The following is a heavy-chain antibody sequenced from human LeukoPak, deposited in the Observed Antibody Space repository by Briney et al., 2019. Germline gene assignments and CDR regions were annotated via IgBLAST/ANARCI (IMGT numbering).Heavy chain of an antibody. V-gene: IGHV1-69*13. Sequence: ASVKVSCKASGYTFTSYAISWVRQAPGQGLEWMGGIIPIFGTANYAQKFQGRVTITADESTSTAYMELSSLRSEDTAVYYCAGYSSSSFDAFDIWGQGTMVTVSS. CDR1: GYTFTSYA. J-gene: IGHJ3*02. CDR2: IIPIFGTA. CDR3: AGYSSSSFDAFDI. D-gene: IGHD6-6*01.